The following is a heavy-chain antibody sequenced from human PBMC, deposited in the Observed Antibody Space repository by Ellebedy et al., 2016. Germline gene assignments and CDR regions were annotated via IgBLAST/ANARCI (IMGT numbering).Heavy chain of an antibody. CDR1: GFTFSGSA. CDR3: AKDERVGLQFKGFDY. J-gene: IGHJ4*02. CDR2: ISGSGGST. Sequence: GESLKISXAASGFTFSGSAMTWVRQAPGRGLEWVSGISGSGGSTYYADSVKGRFTISRDNSKNTLYLQMNSLRAEDTAVYYCAKDERVGLQFKGFDYWGQGTLVTVSS. V-gene: IGHV3-23*01. D-gene: IGHD5-24*01.